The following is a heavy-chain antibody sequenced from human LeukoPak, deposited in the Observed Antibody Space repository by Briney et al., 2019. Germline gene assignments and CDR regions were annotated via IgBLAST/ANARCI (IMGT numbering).Heavy chain of an antibody. CDR2: ISGSGGST. D-gene: IGHD3-16*01. J-gene: IGHJ4*02. Sequence: PGGPLRLSCAASGFTFSSYAMSWVRQAPGKGLEWVSAISGSGGSTYYADSVKGRFTISRDNARNTLYLQMNGLRAEDTALYYCARTSPTSHFDFWGQGTLVTVSS. CDR3: ARTSPTSHFDF. CDR1: GFTFSSYA. V-gene: IGHV3-23*01.